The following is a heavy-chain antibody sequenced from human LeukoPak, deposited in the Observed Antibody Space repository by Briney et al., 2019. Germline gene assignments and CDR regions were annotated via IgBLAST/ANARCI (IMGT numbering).Heavy chain of an antibody. CDR2: MNPNSGNT. J-gene: IGHJ3*02. V-gene: IGHV1-8*01. D-gene: IGHD3-22*01. Sequence: GASVKVSCKASGYTFTSYDINWVRQATGQALEWMGWMNPNSGNTGYAQKFQGRVTMTRNTSISTAYMELSSLRSEDTAVYYCASSSLYYYDSSGAFDIWGQGTMVTVSS. CDR3: ASSSLYYYDSSGAFDI. CDR1: GYTFTSYD.